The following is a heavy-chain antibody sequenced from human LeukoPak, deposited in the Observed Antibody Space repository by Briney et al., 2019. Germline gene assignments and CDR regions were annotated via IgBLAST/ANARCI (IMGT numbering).Heavy chain of an antibody. CDR1: GFSLSTSGVG. D-gene: IGHD3/OR15-3a*01. V-gene: IGHV2-5*02. J-gene: IGHJ5*02. Sequence: SGPTLVNPTQTLTLTCTFSGFSLSTSGVGVGWIRQPPGKALEWLALIYWDDDKRYSPSLKSRLTITTDTSKNQVVLTRTKMDPVDTATYYYAPLDWTRKWFDPWGQGTLVTVSS. CDR3: APLDWTRKWFDP. CDR2: IYWDDDK.